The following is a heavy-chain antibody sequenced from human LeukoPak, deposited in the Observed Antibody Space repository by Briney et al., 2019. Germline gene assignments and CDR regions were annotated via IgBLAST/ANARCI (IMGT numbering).Heavy chain of an antibody. CDR3: AKNSDYYDSNLYDY. Sequence: GGSLRLSCTASGFTFSSYAMSWVRQAPGKGLEWVPTISGSGGSTYYADSVKGRFTISRDNSKNTLYLQMNSLRAEDTAVYYCAKNSDYYDSNLYDYWGQGTLVTVSS. V-gene: IGHV3-23*01. J-gene: IGHJ4*02. CDR1: GFTFSSYA. D-gene: IGHD3-22*01. CDR2: ISGSGGST.